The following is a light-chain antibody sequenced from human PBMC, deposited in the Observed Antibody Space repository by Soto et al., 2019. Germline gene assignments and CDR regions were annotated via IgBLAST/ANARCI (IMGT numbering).Light chain of an antibody. CDR1: QSVGSY. CDR3: QQRSNWPPTWT. V-gene: IGKV3-11*01. J-gene: IGKJ1*01. CDR2: DAS. Sequence: EIVLTQSPATLSLSPGERATLSCRASQSVGSYLAWYQHKPGQPPRLLIYDASNRATGIPARFSGSGSGTDFTLTISRLEPEDFGVYYCQQRSNWPPTWTFGQGTKVEIK.